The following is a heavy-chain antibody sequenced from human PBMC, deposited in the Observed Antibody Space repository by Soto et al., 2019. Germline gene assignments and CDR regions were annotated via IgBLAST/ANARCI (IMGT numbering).Heavy chain of an antibody. D-gene: IGHD7-27*01. J-gene: IGHJ3*02. V-gene: IGHV3-13*05. Sequence: GESLKISCAASGFTFSSYDMHWVRQATGKGLEWVSAIGTAGDPYYPGSVKGRFTISRENAKNSVYLQMNSLRAGDTAVYYCARGSLTGDAFDIWGQGTMVTVSS. CDR3: ARGSLTGDAFDI. CDR2: IGTAGDP. CDR1: GFTFSSYD.